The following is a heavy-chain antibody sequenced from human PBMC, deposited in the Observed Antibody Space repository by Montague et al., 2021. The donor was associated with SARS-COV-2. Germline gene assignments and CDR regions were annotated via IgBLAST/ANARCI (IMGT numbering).Heavy chain of an antibody. Sequence: PALVKPTQTLTLTCIFSGFSLSTSGMCVSWIRQPPGKALEWLARIDWDDDKCYSTSLRTRLTISKDTSKNQVVLTMTNMDPVDTATYYCARVVVAGFPRFDPWGQGTLVTVSS. V-gene: IGHV2-70*11. D-gene: IGHD6-19*01. J-gene: IGHJ5*02. CDR3: ARVVVAGFPRFDP. CDR2: IDWDDDK. CDR1: GFSLSTSGMC.